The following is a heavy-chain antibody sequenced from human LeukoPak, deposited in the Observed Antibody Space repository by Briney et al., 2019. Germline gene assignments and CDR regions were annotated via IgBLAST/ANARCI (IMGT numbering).Heavy chain of an antibody. J-gene: IGHJ4*02. CDR1: GFTFNTFA. Sequence: SGGSLRPSCVASGFTFNTFAMHWVRQAPGKGLEWVAVISYDGSNKYYADSVKGRFTISRDNSKNTLYLQMNSLRAEDTAVYYCARDRGERAAHAYFDYWGQGTLVTVSS. V-gene: IGHV3-30-3*01. D-gene: IGHD2-15*01. CDR2: ISYDGSNK. CDR3: ARDRGERAAHAYFDY.